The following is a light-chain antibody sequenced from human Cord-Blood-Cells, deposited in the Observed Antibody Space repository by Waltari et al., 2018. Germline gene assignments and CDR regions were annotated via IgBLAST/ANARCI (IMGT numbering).Light chain of an antibody. CDR2: DVS. CDR3: CSYAGSYTWV. Sequence: QSALTQPRSVSGSPGPSVTISCTGTSSAVGGHNYVCWYQQHPGKAPKLMLYDVSKRPSGVPVRFSGSKSGNTASLTISGLQAEDEADYYCCSYAGSYTWVFGGGTKLTVL. V-gene: IGLV2-11*01. J-gene: IGLJ3*02. CDR1: SSAVGGHNY.